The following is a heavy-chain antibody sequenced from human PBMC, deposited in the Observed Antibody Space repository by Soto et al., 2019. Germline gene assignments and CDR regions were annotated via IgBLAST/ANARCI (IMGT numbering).Heavy chain of an antibody. CDR3: ATSQGYLVRGVAWFDP. D-gene: IGHD3-10*01. Sequence: ASVKGSCKVSGYTHTELSMHWVRQAPGKGLEWMGGFDPEDGETIYAQKFQGRVTMTEDTSTDTAYMELSSLRSEDTAVYYCATSQGYLVRGVAWFDPWGQGTPVTVSS. CDR1: GYTHTELS. CDR2: FDPEDGET. J-gene: IGHJ5*02. V-gene: IGHV1-24*01.